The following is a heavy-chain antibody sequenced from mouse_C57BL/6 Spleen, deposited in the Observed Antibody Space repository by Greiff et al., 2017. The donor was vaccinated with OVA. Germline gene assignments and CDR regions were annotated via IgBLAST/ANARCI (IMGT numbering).Heavy chain of an antibody. CDR3: ARWGNYDYDNIDY. J-gene: IGHJ2*01. CDR1: GYTFTSYW. Sequence: QVQLQQPGAELVKPGASVKLSCKASGYTFTSYWMHWVKQRPGQGLEWIGMIHPNSGSTNYNEKFKSKATLTVDKSSSTAYMQLSSLTSEDSAVYYGARWGNYDYDNIDYWGQGTTLTVSS. CDR2: IHPNSGST. V-gene: IGHV1-64*01. D-gene: IGHD2-4*01.